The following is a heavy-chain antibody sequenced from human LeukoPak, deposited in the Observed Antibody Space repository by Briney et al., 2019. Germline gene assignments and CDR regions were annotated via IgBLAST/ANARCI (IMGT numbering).Heavy chain of an antibody. Sequence: GGSLRLSCAASGFTFGSYSMNWVRQAPGKGLEWVSSISSSSSYIYYAGSVKGRFSISRDNSKNTLYLQMNSLRAEDTAVYYCAKDRCSNGIGCLYYYMDVWGKGTTVTISS. CDR1: GFTFGSYS. D-gene: IGHD2-8*01. V-gene: IGHV3-21*01. CDR3: AKDRCSNGIGCLYYYMDV. J-gene: IGHJ6*04. CDR2: ISSSSSYI.